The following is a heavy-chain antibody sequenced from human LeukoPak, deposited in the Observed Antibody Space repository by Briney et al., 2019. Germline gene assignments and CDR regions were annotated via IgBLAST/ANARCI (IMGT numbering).Heavy chain of an antibody. CDR3: ASTMYYYDSSGYSGIFDY. J-gene: IGHJ4*02. Sequence: SETLSLTCTVSGYSISSGYYWGWIRQPPGKGLEWIGSIYHSGSTYYNPSLKSRVTISVDTSKNQFSLKLSSVTAADTAVYYCASTMYYYDSSGYSGIFDYWVQGTLVNVSS. CDR2: IYHSGST. CDR1: GYSISSGYY. V-gene: IGHV4-38-2*02. D-gene: IGHD3-22*01.